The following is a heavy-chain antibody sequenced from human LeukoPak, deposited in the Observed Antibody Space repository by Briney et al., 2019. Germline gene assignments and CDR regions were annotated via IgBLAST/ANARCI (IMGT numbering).Heavy chain of an antibody. CDR3: AKDGDSYGSG. Sequence: PGGSLRLSCAASGFTFSSYSMNWVRQAPGKGLEWVSYISSSSSTIYYADSVKGRFTISRDNAKNSLDLQMNFLTAEDTAVYYCAKDGDSYGSGWGQGTLVTVSS. CDR2: ISSSSSTI. CDR1: GFTFSSYS. J-gene: IGHJ4*02. D-gene: IGHD5-18*01. V-gene: IGHV3-48*01.